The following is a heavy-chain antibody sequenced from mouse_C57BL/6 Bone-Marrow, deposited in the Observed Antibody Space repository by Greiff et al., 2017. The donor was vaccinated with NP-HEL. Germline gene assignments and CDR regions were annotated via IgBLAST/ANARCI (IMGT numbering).Heavy chain of an antibody. CDR1: GFTFSSYG. CDR3: ASHGYASWFAY. D-gene: IGHD2-2*01. J-gene: IGHJ3*01. Sequence: EVQVVESGGDLVKPGGSLKLSCAASGFTFSSYGMSWVRQTPDKRLAWVATISSGGSYTYYPDSVKGRFTISRDNAKNTLYLQMSSLKSEDTAMYYCASHGYASWFAYWGQGTLVTVSA. V-gene: IGHV5-6*01. CDR2: ISSGGSYT.